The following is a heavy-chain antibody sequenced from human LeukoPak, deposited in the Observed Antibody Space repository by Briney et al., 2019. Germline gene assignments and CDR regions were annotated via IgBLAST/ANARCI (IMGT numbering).Heavy chain of an antibody. J-gene: IGHJ6*03. V-gene: IGHV1-2*02. D-gene: IGHD2-2*02. CDR2: INPNSGGT. CDR1: GYTFTGYY. CDR3: ARDLYESGPRYYYYYVDV. Sequence: GASVKVSCKASGYTFTGYYMHWVRQAPGQGLEWMGWINPNSGGTNYAQKFQGRVTMTRDTSISTAYMELSRLRSDDTAVYYCARDLYESGPRYYYYYVDVWGKGTTVTVSS.